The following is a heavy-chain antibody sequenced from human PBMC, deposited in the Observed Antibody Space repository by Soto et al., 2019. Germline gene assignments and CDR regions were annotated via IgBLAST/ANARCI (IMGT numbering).Heavy chain of an antibody. CDR3: ASGGVNRVFYSAIDF. Sequence: EVQLVESGGGLVQPGGSLRLSCAATGFTFSTYWVHWVRQAPGKGLVWVSRINSDGSTTNYADSVKGRFTISRDNAKNPRYLQVHSWRAEDTALCYCASGGVNRVFYSAIDFWGQGTMVTVSS. CDR1: GFTFSTYW. V-gene: IGHV3-74*01. D-gene: IGHD2-15*01. J-gene: IGHJ3*01. CDR2: INSDGSTT.